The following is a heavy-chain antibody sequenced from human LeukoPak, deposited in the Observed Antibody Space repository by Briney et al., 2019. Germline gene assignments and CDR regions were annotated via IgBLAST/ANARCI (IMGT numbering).Heavy chain of an antibody. CDR1: GDSISSYY. V-gene: IGHV4-59*08. D-gene: IGHD4-17*01. CDR3: ARHTSGDYIVFNY. Sequence: SETLSLTCTVSGDSISSYYWSWIRQPPGKGLEWIGYIYYSGSTNYNPSLKSRVTISVDTSKNQFSLKLSSVTAADTAVYYCARHTSGDYIVFNYWGQGTLVTVSS. J-gene: IGHJ4*02. CDR2: IYYSGST.